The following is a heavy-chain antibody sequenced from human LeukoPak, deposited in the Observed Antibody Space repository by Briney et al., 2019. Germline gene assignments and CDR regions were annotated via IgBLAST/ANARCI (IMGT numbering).Heavy chain of an antibody. CDR3: ASYYYGSGSFYFPFRY. V-gene: IGHV3-7*01. CDR2: IKQEGSEK. D-gene: IGHD3-10*01. J-gene: IGHJ4*02. Sequence: GESLRLSCAASGVTFSDYWMSWVRQPPGKGLEWVANIKQEGSEKNYVYSVKGRFTISRDNAKNSLYLQMNSLRAEDTAVYYCASYYYGSGSFYFPFRYWGQGTLVTVSS. CDR1: GVTFSDYW.